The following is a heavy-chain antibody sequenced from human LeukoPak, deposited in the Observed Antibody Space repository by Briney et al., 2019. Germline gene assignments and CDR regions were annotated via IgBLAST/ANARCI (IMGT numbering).Heavy chain of an antibody. CDR1: GGSISSSSYY. V-gene: IGHV4-39*01. CDR3: ARRTIMSSGWYEEFEY. J-gene: IGHJ4*02. CDR2: IYYSGST. D-gene: IGHD6-19*01. Sequence: PSETLSLTCTVSGGSISSSSYYWGWIRQPPGKGLEWIESIYYSGSTYYNPSLKSRVTISVDTSKNQFSLKLSSVTAADTAVYYCARRTIMSSGWYEEFEYWGQGTLVTVSS.